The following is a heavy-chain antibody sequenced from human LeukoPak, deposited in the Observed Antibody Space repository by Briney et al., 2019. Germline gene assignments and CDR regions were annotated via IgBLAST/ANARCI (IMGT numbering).Heavy chain of an antibody. Sequence: SVKVSCKASGGTFSSYAISWVRQAPGQGLEWMGRIIPILGIANYAQKFQGRVTITADKSTSTAYMELSSLRSEDTAVYYCAREVTGYCSGGSCYSVPRYYYYGMDVWGQGTTVTVS. CDR2: IIPILGIA. V-gene: IGHV1-69*04. J-gene: IGHJ6*02. CDR3: AREVTGYCSGGSCYSVPRYYYYGMDV. CDR1: GGTFSSYA. D-gene: IGHD2-15*01.